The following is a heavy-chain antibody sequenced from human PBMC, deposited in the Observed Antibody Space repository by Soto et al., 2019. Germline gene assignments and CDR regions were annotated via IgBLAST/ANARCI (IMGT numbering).Heavy chain of an antibody. Sequence: SETLSLTCTVSGGSISSSSYYWGWIRQPPGKGLEWIGYIYYSGSTNYNPSLKSRVTISVDTSKNQFSLKLSSVTAADTAVYYCARVRPYCSSTSCNYYYYMDVWGKGTTVTVSS. CDR1: GGSISSSSYY. D-gene: IGHD2-2*01. J-gene: IGHJ6*03. CDR3: ARVRPYCSSTSCNYYYYMDV. V-gene: IGHV4-61*05. CDR2: IYYSGST.